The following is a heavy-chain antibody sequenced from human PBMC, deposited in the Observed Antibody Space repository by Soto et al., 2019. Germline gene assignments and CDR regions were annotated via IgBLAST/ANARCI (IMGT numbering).Heavy chain of an antibody. V-gene: IGHV3-33*01. Sequence: RRLSCAASGVTFSSYCMHWVRQAPGKGLEWVAVIWYDGSNKYYADSVKGRFTISRDNSKNTLYLQMNSLRAEDTAVYYCARGFWDSYRSSDALDIWGRGTMVNVXS. CDR2: IWYDGSNK. CDR3: ARGFWDSYRSSDALDI. D-gene: IGHD3-16*02. CDR1: GVTFSSYC. J-gene: IGHJ3*02.